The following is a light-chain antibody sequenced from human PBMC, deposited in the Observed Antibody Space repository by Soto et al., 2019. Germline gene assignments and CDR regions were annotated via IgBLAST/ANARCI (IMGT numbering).Light chain of an antibody. Sequence: QSVLTQQPSVSGAPGQRVTISCTGSSSNFGAHYDVHWYQQLPGTAPKLLIYGNTNRPSGVPDRFSGSKSGTSASLAITGLQAEDEADYYCQSYDSTLSGWVFGGGTKLTVL. CDR1: SSNFGAHYD. V-gene: IGLV1-40*01. CDR2: GNT. CDR3: QSYDSTLSGWV. J-gene: IGLJ3*02.